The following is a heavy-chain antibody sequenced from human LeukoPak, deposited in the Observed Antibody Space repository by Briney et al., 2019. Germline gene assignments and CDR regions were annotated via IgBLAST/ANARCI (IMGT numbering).Heavy chain of an antibody. Sequence: SETLSLTCTVSGGSISSSSYYWGWIRQPPGKGLEWIGSIHYSGSTYYNPSLKSRVTISVDTSKNQFSLKLSSVTAADTAVYYCARGEVLRYFDWYRGLFDYWGQGTLVTVSS. V-gene: IGHV4-39*07. CDR2: IHYSGST. D-gene: IGHD3-9*01. CDR3: ARGEVLRYFDWYRGLFDY. CDR1: GGSISSSSYY. J-gene: IGHJ4*02.